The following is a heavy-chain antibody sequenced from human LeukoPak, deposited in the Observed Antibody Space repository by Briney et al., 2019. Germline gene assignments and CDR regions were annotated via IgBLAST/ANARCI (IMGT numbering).Heavy chain of an antibody. V-gene: IGHV3-21*01. CDR1: GFTFSSYS. J-gene: IGHJ6*02. CDR2: ISSSSSYI. Sequence: PGGSRRLSCAASGFTFSSYSMNWVRQAPGKGLEWVSSISSSSSYIYYADSVKGRFTISRDNAKNSLYLQMNSLRAEDTAVYYCARDHPVIMNYYYYGMDVWGQGTTVTVSS. D-gene: IGHD3-3*01. CDR3: ARDHPVIMNYYYYGMDV.